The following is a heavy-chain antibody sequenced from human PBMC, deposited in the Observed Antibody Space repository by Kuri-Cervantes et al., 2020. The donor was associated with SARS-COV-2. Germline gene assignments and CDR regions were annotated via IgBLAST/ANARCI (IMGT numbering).Heavy chain of an antibody. V-gene: IGHV4-34*01. CDR2: INHSGST. CDR3: ARYVVVPAARRYYFDY. Sequence: SETLSLTCAVYGGSFSGYYWSWIRQPPGKGLEWIGEINHSGSTNYNPSLKSRVTISVDTSKNQFSLKLSSVTAADTAVYYCARYVVVPAARRYYFDYWGQGTLVTVSS. CDR1: GGSFSGYY. J-gene: IGHJ4*02. D-gene: IGHD2-2*01.